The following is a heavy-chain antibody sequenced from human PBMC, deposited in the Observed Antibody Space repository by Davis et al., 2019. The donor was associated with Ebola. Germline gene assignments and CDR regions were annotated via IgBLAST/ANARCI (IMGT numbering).Heavy chain of an antibody. V-gene: IGHV3-30-3*01. CDR2: ISYDGSNK. CDR1: GFTFSSYA. CDR3: AKDREGSHDYGDSYYYYGMDG. J-gene: IGHJ6*02. D-gene: IGHD4-17*01. Sequence: GESLKISCTASGFTFSSYAMHWVRQAPGKGLEWVAVISYDGSNKYYADSVKGRFTISRDNSKNTLYLQMNSLRAEDTAVYYCAKDREGSHDYGDSYYYYGMDGWGQGTTVTVSS.